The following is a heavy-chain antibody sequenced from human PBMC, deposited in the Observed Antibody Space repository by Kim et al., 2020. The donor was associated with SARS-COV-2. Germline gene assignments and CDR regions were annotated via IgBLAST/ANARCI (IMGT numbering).Heavy chain of an antibody. CDR1: GGTFSSYA. Sequence: SVKVSCKASGGTFSSYAISWVRQAPGQGLEWMGGIIPIFGTANYAQKFQGRVTITADESTSTAYMELSSLRSEDTAVYYCANRRIAAAGTGDYWGQGTLVTVSS. CDR3: ANRRIAAAGTGDY. J-gene: IGHJ4*02. CDR2: IIPIFGTA. V-gene: IGHV1-69*13. D-gene: IGHD6-13*01.